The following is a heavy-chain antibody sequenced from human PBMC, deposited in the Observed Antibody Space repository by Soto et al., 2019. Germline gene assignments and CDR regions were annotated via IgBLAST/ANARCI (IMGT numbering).Heavy chain of an antibody. CDR3: ARERAIVRAAWVFDY. CDR1: GYTFTSYY. Sequence: ASVKVSCKASGYTFTSYYMHWVRQAPGQGLEWMGIINPSGGSTSYAQKFQGRVTMTRDTSTSTVYMELSSLRSEDTAVYYCARERAIVRAAWVFDYWGQGTLVTVSS. CDR2: INPSGGST. V-gene: IGHV1-46*01. D-gene: IGHD1-26*01. J-gene: IGHJ4*02.